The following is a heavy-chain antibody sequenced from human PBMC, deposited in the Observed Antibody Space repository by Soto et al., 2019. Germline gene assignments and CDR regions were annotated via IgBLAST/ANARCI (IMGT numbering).Heavy chain of an antibody. Sequence: SETLSHTCIVSCASISSYFWSCVRQPPWKGLEWIGHISNRGSPNYNPSLKSRVTISVDTSKNQFSLKLRSVTAADTAVYYCARDIYVRQLVLPHYCYGMEFWGQGTTVTVSS. V-gene: IGHV4-59*01. CDR3: ARDIYVRQLVLPHYCYGMEF. J-gene: IGHJ6*01. D-gene: IGHD6-6*01. CDR1: CASISSYF. CDR2: ISNRGSP.